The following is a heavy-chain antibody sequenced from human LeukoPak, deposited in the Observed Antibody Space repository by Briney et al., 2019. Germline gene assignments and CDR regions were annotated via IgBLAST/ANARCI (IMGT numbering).Heavy chain of an antibody. J-gene: IGHJ4*02. CDR2: IYPGDSDT. CDR3: ATGIAGYSRGLRYFDY. CDR1: GYSFSSYW. V-gene: IGHV5-51*01. Sequence: GESLKISCKGSGYSFSSYWIGWVRHMPGKGLEWMGIIYPGDSDTRYSPSFQGQVTISADKSISTAYLQWSSLKASDTAVYYCATGIAGYSRGLRYFDYWGQGTLVTVSS. D-gene: IGHD6-13*01.